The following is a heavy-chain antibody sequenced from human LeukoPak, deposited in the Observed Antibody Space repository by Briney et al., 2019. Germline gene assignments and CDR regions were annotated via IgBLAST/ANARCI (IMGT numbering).Heavy chain of an antibody. CDR1: GFTFSSYA. CDR2: ISYDGSNK. V-gene: IGHV3-30*04. Sequence: PGRSLRLSCAASGFTFSSYAMHWVRQAPGKGLAWVAVISYDGSNKYYADSVKGRFTISRDNSKNPLYLQMNSLRAEDTAVYYCARAGLHRSSSVGYLDYWGQGTLVTVSS. D-gene: IGHD6-6*01. J-gene: IGHJ4*02. CDR3: ARAGLHRSSSVGYLDY.